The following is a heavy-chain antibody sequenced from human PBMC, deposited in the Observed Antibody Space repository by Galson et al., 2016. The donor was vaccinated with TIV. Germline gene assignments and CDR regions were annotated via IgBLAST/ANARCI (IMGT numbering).Heavy chain of an antibody. CDR1: GGFFSDYY. CDR2: ITHSGST. CDR3: VRKATSGGYVFDI. D-gene: IGHD5-12*01. Sequence: ETLSLTCGVSGGFFSDYYWSWIRQSPGKGLEWIGEITHSGSTHCNPSLKTRLTISVDVAKSQFFLELTSVTAADTAVYYCVRKATSGGYVFDIWGQGTMVTVSS. V-gene: IGHV4-34*01. J-gene: IGHJ3*02.